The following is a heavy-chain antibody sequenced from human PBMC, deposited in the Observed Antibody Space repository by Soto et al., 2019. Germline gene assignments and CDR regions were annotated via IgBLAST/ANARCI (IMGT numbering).Heavy chain of an antibody. Sequence: GASVKVSCKASGGTFSSYTISWVRQAPGQGLEWMGRIIPILGIANYAQKFQGRVTITADKSTSTAYMELSSLRSEDTAVYYCAREAPSLVVPAAMPHYWGQGTLVTVSS. V-gene: IGHV1-69*04. CDR2: IIPILGIA. CDR1: GGTFSSYT. J-gene: IGHJ4*02. D-gene: IGHD2-2*01. CDR3: AREAPSLVVPAAMPHY.